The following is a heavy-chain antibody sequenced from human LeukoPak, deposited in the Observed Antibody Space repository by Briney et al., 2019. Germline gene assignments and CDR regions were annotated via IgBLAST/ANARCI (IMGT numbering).Heavy chain of an antibody. V-gene: IGHV3-30*04. CDR1: GFTFSSYV. CDR3: SKERPEECYGSGSYFDY. J-gene: IGHJ4*02. D-gene: IGHD3-10*01. CDR2: ISYDDGSNK. Sequence: GSPLRLSCAASGFTFSSYVMHWLRQAPGKGLEWVPVISYDDGSNKYYADSVKGRFTISRDISKHTVYLEMNSLRVEDTAMYYCSKERPEECYGSGSYFDYWGQGTLVTVSS.